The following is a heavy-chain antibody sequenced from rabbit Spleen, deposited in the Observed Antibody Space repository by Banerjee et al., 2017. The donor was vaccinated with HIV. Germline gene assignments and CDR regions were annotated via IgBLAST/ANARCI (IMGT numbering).Heavy chain of an antibody. V-gene: IGHV1S45*01. J-gene: IGHJ4*01. CDR1: GFSFSGTYY. D-gene: IGHD8-1*01. CDR3: ARDGAGGSYFAL. CDR2: IDTGFGATT. Sequence: QQQLVESGGGLVQPEGSLILACTASGFSFSGTYYMCWVRQAPGKGLEWIACIDTGFGATTYYANWVNGRFSISRENAQNTVFLQMTSLTAADTATYFCARDGAGGSYFALWGPGTLVTVS.